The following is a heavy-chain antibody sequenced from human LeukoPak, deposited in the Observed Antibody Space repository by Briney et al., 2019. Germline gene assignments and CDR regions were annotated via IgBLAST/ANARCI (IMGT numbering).Heavy chain of an antibody. J-gene: IGHJ4*02. CDR3: AKDTGLWFGELFSYFDY. D-gene: IGHD3-10*01. CDR2: ISWNSGSI. V-gene: IGHV3-9*01. Sequence: GGSLRLSCAASGFTFDDYAMHWIRQAPGKGLEWVSGISWNSGSIGYADSVKGRFTISRDNAKNSLYLQMNSLRAEDTALYYCAKDTGLWFGELFSYFDYWGQGTLVTVSS. CDR1: GFTFDDYA.